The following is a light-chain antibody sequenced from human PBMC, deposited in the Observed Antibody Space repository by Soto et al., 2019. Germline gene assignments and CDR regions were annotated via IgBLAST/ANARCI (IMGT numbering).Light chain of an antibody. V-gene: IGKV3-20*01. Sequence: EIVLTQSPGTLSLSPGERATLSCRASQSVSSSYLAWYQQKPGQAPRLLIYGASRRATGIPDRFSGSGSGTEFSLTISRLEPEDFASYYCQQYGSSRLTFGGGTKVDIK. CDR2: GAS. CDR1: QSVSSSY. J-gene: IGKJ4*01. CDR3: QQYGSSRLT.